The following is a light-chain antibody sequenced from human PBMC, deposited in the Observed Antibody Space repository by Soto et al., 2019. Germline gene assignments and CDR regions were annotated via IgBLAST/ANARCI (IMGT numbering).Light chain of an antibody. CDR2: DVS. CDR3: SLDLTGGTLV. V-gene: IGLV2-14*03. CDR1: SSDVGGSNY. J-gene: IGLJ2*01. Sequence: QSALTQPASVSGSPGQSITISCTGTSSDVGGSNYVSWYQQHPGKAPKLMIYDVSDRPSGVSHRFSGSKSGNTASLTISELQAEDEADYYCSLDLTGGTLVFGGGTKLTVL.